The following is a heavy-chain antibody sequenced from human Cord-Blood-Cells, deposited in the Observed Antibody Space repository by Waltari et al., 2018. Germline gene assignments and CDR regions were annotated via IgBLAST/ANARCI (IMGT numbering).Heavy chain of an antibody. D-gene: IGHD6-19*01. CDR1: GDSVSSHSAA. Sequence: QVQLQQSGPGLVKPSQTLSLTCAISGDSVSSHSAAWNWIRQSPSRALEWLGRTYYRSKWYNDYAVSVKSRITINPDTSKNQFSLQLNSVTPEDTAVYYCARVAGYSSGWYRGYFDYWGQGTLVTVSS. CDR3: ARVAGYSSGWYRGYFDY. V-gene: IGHV6-1*01. CDR2: TYYRSKWYN. J-gene: IGHJ4*02.